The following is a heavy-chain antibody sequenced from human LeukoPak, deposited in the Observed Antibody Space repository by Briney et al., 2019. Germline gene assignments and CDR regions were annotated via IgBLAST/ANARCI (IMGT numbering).Heavy chain of an antibody. J-gene: IGHJ4*02. CDR2: IKEDGNEK. CDR3: ARDPYDFWSGFDY. Sequence: PGGSLRLSCAASGFTFSSYWMSWVRQAPGKGLEWVANIKEDGNEKYYMDSVKGRFTISRDNAKNSLHLQMNSLRAEDTAVYYCARDPYDFWSGFDYWGQGTLVTVSS. V-gene: IGHV3-7*01. D-gene: IGHD3-3*01. CDR1: GFTFSSYW.